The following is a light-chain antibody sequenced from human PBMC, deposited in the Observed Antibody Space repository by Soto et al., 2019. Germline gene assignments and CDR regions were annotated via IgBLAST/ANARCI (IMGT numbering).Light chain of an antibody. J-gene: IGLJ1*01. V-gene: IGLV2-14*03. CDR3: SSFTSNRIYV. CDR2: GVT. Sequence: QSALTQPTSGSGSPGQSITISCTGTHNDIGTYDYVSWYQQHPGRAPRLLIHGVTTRPSGISGRFSASKSGLTASLTISGLQPEDEADYYCSSFTSNRIYVFGHGTKLTVL. CDR1: HNDIGTYDY.